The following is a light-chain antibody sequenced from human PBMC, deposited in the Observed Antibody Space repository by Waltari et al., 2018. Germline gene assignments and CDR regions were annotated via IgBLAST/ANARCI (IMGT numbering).Light chain of an antibody. V-gene: IGKV1-5*03. Sequence: DNQMPQSPSSPSASVPDRVTITCRASQSISSWLAWYQQKPGKAPKLLIYKASSLESGVPSRFSGSGSGTEFTLTISSLQPDDFATYYCQQYNSYWTFGQGTKVEIK. J-gene: IGKJ1*01. CDR2: KAS. CDR3: QQYNSYWT. CDR1: QSISSW.